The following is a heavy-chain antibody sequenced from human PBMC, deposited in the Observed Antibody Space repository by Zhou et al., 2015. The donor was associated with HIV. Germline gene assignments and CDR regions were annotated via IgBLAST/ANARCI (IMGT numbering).Heavy chain of an antibody. CDR3: AIHIFSGRHRPVYGHHWLDP. CDR2: YIPLFGRP. D-gene: IGHD1-1*01. CDR1: GGTFSSYA. J-gene: IGHJ5*02. V-gene: IGHV1-69*01. Sequence: QVQLVQSGAEVKKPGSSVKVSCKTSGGTFSSYAISWVRQAPGQGLEWMGGYIPLFGRPQYPQKFQGRVTITADESKSTAYMDLGSLTAEDTARYFCAIHIFSGRHRPVYGHHWLDPWGQGTLVTVSS.